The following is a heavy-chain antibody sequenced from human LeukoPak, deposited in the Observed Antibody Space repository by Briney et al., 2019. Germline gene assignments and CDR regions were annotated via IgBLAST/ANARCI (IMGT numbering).Heavy chain of an antibody. CDR1: GGPIRNSY. CDR2: IHGTLGST. J-gene: IGHJ3*02. Sequence: SETLSLICTVSGGPIRNSYWSWVRHSAGTGIQWIGRIHGTLGSTNHNPSLKSRVVMSLDTSSNQFSLRLSAMSAADTATYYCARIFDRDIWGQGTLVTVSP. D-gene: IGHD3-3*01. CDR3: ARIFDRDI. V-gene: IGHV4-4*07.